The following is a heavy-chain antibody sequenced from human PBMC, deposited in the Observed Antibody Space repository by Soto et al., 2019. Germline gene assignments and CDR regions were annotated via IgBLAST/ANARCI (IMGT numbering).Heavy chain of an antibody. CDR1: GGTFTSYT. V-gene: IGHV1-69*02. Sequence: SGKVSCKASGGTFTSYTISWVRQAPGQGLEWMGRIIPILGIANYAQKFQGRVTITADKSTSTAYMELSSLRSEDTAVYYCARTDPYYYYMDVWGKGTTVTVS. CDR3: ARTDPYYYYMDV. CDR2: IIPILGIA. J-gene: IGHJ6*03.